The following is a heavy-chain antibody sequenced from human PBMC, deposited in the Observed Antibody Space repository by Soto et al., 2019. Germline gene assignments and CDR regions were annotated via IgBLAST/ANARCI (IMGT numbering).Heavy chain of an antibody. V-gene: IGHV5-51*01. CDR1: GYSFTSYW. CDR2: IYPGGSDT. J-gene: IGHJ4*02. Sequence: GESLKISCKGSGYSFTSYWIGWVRQMPGKGLEWMGIIYPGGSDTRYSPSFQGQVTISADKSISTAYLQWSSLKASDTAMYYCARLSTTYCSSTSCPDYWGQGTLVTVSS. D-gene: IGHD2-2*01. CDR3: ARLSTTYCSSTSCPDY.